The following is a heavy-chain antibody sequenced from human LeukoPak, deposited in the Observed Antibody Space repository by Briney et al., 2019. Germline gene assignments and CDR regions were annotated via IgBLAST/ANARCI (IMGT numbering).Heavy chain of an antibody. V-gene: IGHV4-4*07. Sequence: SETLSLTCAVSGGSLSSYFWSWIRQPAGKGLEWIGRIYASGSTNYNPSLKSRVTMSIDASKNQFSLKLSSVTAADTAVYYCARFLYGDYAFDYWGQGTLVTVSS. D-gene: IGHD4-17*01. CDR1: GGSLSSYF. J-gene: IGHJ4*02. CDR2: IYASGST. CDR3: ARFLYGDYAFDY.